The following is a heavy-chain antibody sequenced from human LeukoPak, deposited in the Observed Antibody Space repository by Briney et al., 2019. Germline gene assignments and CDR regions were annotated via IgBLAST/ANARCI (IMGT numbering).Heavy chain of an antibody. CDR1: GYTFTGYY. D-gene: IGHD2-21*02. V-gene: IGHV1-2*02. CDR3: ARVGWVTATPDY. J-gene: IGHJ4*02. CDR2: INPNSGGT. Sequence: GESLKVSCKASGYTFTGYYMHWVRQAPGQGLEWMGWINPNSGGTNYAQKFQGRVTMTRDTSISTAYMELSRLRSEDTAVYYCARVGWVTATPDYWGQGTLVTVSS.